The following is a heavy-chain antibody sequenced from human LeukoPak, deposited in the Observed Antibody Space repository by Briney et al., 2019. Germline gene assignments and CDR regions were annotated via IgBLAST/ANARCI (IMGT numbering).Heavy chain of an antibody. V-gene: IGHV3-23*01. Sequence: GGSLRLSCAASRFTFSSSAMSWARQAPGKGLEWVSTISDSGGNTFYADSVKGRFTISRDNSKNTLYLQMNSLRAEDTAVYYCAKLGYCSSTNCYYYYYYGMDVWGQGTTVTVSS. J-gene: IGHJ6*02. CDR3: AKLGYCSSTNCYYYYYYGMDV. CDR1: RFTFSSSA. D-gene: IGHD2-2*01. CDR2: ISDSGGNT.